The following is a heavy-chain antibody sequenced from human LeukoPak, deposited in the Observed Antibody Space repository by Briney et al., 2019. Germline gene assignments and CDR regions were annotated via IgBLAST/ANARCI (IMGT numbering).Heavy chain of an antibody. Sequence: GGSLRLSCAASGFTFSNYGMHWVRQAPGKGLEWVAVIWFDGSNKNYADSVKGRFTISRDNSKNTLYLQMNSLRAEDTAVYYCARDQGSGYPVAFDIWGQGTLVTVSS. D-gene: IGHD3-22*01. V-gene: IGHV3-33*01. CDR2: IWFDGSNK. CDR3: ARDQGSGYPVAFDI. CDR1: GFTFSNYG. J-gene: IGHJ3*02.